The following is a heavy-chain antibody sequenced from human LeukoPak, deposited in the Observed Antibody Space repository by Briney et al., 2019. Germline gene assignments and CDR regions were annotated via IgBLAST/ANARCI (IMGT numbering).Heavy chain of an antibody. CDR2: INQRGGT. V-gene: IGHV4-34*01. D-gene: IGHD6-19*01. CDR3: ATKYSVAVAANPPYFDF. Sequence: SETLSLTCGVYGGSFSGYYGSWMRQSPVRGLEWIGEINQRGGTNYNPSLKSRVTISVDTSKNQFALVVNSVTAADTGVYYCATKYSVAVAANPPYFDFWGQGILVTVSS. J-gene: IGHJ4*02. CDR1: GGSFSGYY.